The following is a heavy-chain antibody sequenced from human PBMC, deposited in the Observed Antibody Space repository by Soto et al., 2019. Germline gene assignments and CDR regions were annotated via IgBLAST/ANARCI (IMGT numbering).Heavy chain of an antibody. CDR2: IYYSGST. J-gene: IGHJ4*02. V-gene: IGHV4-39*07. CDR3: AREGNLGRWIQPLDS. CDR1: GGSISSSSYY. Sequence: SETLSLTCTVSGGSISSSSYYWGWIRQPPGKGLEWIGSIYYSGSTYYNPSLKSRVTISVDTSKNQFSLKLISVTTADTAVYFCAREGNLGRWIQPLDSWGQGTQVTVSS. D-gene: IGHD2-2*03.